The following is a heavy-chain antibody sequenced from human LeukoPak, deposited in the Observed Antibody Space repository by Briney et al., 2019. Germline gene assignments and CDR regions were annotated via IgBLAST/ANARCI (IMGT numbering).Heavy chain of an antibody. D-gene: IGHD5-18*01. J-gene: IGHJ4*02. CDR3: AREDSERGCSYGSLGY. V-gene: IGHV4-61*02. CDR2: IYTSGST. CDR1: GGSISSGSYY. Sequence: SETLSLTCTVSGGSISSGSYYWSWIRQPAGKGLEWIGRIYTSGSTNYNPSLKGRVTISVDTSKNQFSLRLSSVTAADTAVYYCAREDSERGCSYGSLGYWGQGTLVTVSS.